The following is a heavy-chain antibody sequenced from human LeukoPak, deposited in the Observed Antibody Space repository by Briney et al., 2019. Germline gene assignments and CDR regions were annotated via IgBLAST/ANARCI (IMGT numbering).Heavy chain of an antibody. Sequence: GSSVKVSCKASGGTFSSYAINWVRQAPGQGLEWMGRIIPILGIANYAQKFQGRVTITADKSTSTAYMELSSLRSEDTAVYYCASSNSGYGPFFDYWGQGTLVTVSS. D-gene: IGHD5-12*01. CDR1: GGTFSSYA. CDR3: ASSNSGYGPFFDY. J-gene: IGHJ4*02. CDR2: IIPILGIA. V-gene: IGHV1-69*04.